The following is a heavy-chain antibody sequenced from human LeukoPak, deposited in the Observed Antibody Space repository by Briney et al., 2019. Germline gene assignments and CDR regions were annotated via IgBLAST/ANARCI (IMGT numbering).Heavy chain of an antibody. Sequence: GALRLSCAASGFTFRSYLVHLVRQAPGKGLVWVSRINSDGSSTSYADSVKGRFTISRDNAKNTLYLQMNSLRAEDTAVYYCARDLSSGSDYWGQGTLVTVSS. D-gene: IGHD6-19*01. V-gene: IGHV3-74*01. CDR3: ARDLSSGSDY. CDR2: INSDGSST. J-gene: IGHJ4*02. CDR1: GFTFRSYL.